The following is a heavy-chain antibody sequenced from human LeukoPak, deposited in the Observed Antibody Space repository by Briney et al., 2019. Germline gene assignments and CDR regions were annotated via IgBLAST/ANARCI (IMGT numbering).Heavy chain of an antibody. Sequence: GGSLRLSCAASGFTFSSYDMHWVRQATGKGLEWVSAIGTAGDTYYPGSVKGRFTISRENAKNSLYLQMNSQRAGDTAVYYCARGAYCGGDCSSSFDYWGQGTLVTVSS. V-gene: IGHV3-13*01. CDR3: ARGAYCGGDCSSSFDY. D-gene: IGHD2-21*02. CDR2: IGTAGDT. CDR1: GFTFSSYD. J-gene: IGHJ4*02.